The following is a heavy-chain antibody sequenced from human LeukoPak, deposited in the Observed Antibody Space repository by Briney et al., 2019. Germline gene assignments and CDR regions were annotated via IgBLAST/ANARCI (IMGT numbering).Heavy chain of an antibody. J-gene: IGHJ5*02. CDR1: GYTFTSYG. V-gene: IGHV1-18*01. CDR2: ISDYNGNT. CDR3: ARDLYRDSLPVSWFDP. Sequence: ASVKVSCXASGYTFTSYGISWVRQAPGQGLEWMGWISDYNGNTNYAQKLQGRVTMTTDPSTRPAYMELRSLRSDDTAVYYCARDLYRDSLPVSWFDPWGQGTLVTVSS. D-gene: IGHD4-11*01.